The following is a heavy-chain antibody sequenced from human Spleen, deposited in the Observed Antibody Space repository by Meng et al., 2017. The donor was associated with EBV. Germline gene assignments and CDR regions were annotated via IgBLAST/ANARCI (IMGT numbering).Heavy chain of an antibody. D-gene: IGHD2-21*01. CDR3: AKACFGDKDS. Sequence: VQMIDYGGCLVPLRVTLELPWVAAGLTLSSYWVHWVREAPGKGLVWVSRINTDGSVINYADSVKGRFTISRDHAKNTVYLQMNNLRADDTAVYYCAKACFGDKDSWGQGTLVTVSS. J-gene: IGHJ4*02. V-gene: IGHV3-74*01. CDR2: INTDGSVI. CDR1: GLTLSSYW.